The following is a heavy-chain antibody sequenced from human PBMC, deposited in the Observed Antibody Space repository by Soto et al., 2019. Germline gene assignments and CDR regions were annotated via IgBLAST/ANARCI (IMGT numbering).Heavy chain of an antibody. D-gene: IGHD6-6*01. CDR1: GYTFTSCF. CDR3: AREYSSSHDY. CDR2: INPSGGSP. J-gene: IGHJ4*02. V-gene: IGHV1-46*01. Sequence: QVQLVQSGAEVKKPGASVKVSCKASGYTFTSCFMHWVRQAPGQGLEWVGIINPSGGSPTYAQNFQGRVTMTKDTSTSTVYMELSSLRSEDTAMYYCAREYSSSHDYWGQGTLVTVSS.